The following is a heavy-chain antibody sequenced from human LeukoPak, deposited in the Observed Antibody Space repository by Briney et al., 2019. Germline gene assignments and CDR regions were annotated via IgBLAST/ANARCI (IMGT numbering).Heavy chain of an antibody. V-gene: IGHV3-11*04. CDR1: GFTFSDYY. CDR3: ARVGAEWLPMGYYYYYMDV. D-gene: IGHD3-3*01. Sequence: GGSLRLSCAASGFTFSDYYMSWIRQAPGKGLEWVSYISSSRSTIYYADSVKGRFTISRDNAKNSLYLQMNSLRAEDTAVYYCARVGAEWLPMGYYYYYMDVWGKGTTVTVSS. CDR2: ISSSRSTI. J-gene: IGHJ6*03.